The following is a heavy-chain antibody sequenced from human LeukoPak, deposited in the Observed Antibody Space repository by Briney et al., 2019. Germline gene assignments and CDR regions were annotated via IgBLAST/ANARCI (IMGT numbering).Heavy chain of an antibody. CDR3: ARDTPPYSSSWYGNYFDY. CDR1: GGTFSSHA. CDR2: IIPILGIA. Sequence: SVKVSCKASGGTFSSHAISWVRQAPGQGLEWMGRIIPILGIANYAQKFQGRVTITADKSTSTAYMELSSLRSEDTAVYYCARDTPPYSSSWYGNYFDYWGQGTLVTVSS. J-gene: IGHJ4*02. D-gene: IGHD6-13*01. V-gene: IGHV1-69*04.